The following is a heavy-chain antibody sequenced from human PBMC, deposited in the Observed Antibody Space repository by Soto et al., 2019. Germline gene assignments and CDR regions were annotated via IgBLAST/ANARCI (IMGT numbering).Heavy chain of an antibody. CDR2: SDPEDGET. J-gene: IGHJ4*02. Sequence: ASVKVSCKVSGYTLTELSMHWVRQAPGKGLEWMGGSDPEDGETIYAQKFQGRVTMTEDTSTDTAYMELSSLRSEDTAVYYCAKEMSRGRYSFDYWGEEPLVTVP. CDR3: AKEMSRGRYSFDY. D-gene: IGHD3-16*01. V-gene: IGHV1-24*01. CDR1: GYTLTELS.